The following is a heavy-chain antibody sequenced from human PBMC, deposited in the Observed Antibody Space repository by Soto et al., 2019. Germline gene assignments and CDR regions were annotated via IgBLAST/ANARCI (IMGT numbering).Heavy chain of an antibody. V-gene: IGHV4-34*01. CDR2: INHSGST. D-gene: IGHD3-10*01. J-gene: IGHJ4*02. Sequence: PSETLSLTCAVYGGSFSGYYWSWIRQPPGKGLEWIGEINHSGSTNYNPSLKSRVTISVDTSTNQFSLKLRSVTAADTAVYYCARRITIDEPDKYPSDSWGQGPLATSPQ. CDR3: ARRITIDEPDKYPSDS. CDR1: GGSFSGYY.